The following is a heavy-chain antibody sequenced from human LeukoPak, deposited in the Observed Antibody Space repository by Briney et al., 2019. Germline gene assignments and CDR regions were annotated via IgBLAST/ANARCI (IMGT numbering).Heavy chain of an antibody. V-gene: IGHV4-34*01. CDR3: ARLIVVVPAARGYNWFDP. Sequence: SETLSLTCAVYGGSFSGYYWSWIRQPPGKGLEWIGEINHSGSTNYNPSLKSQVTISVDTSKNQFSLKLSSVTAADTAVYYCARLIVVVPAARGYNWFDPWGQGTLVTVSS. CDR2: INHSGST. CDR1: GGSFSGYY. D-gene: IGHD2-2*01. J-gene: IGHJ5*02.